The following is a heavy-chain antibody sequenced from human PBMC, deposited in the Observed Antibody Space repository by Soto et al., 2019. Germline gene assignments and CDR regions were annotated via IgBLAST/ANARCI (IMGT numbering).Heavy chain of an antibody. CDR2: IYWNDDK. Sequence: QITLKESGPTLVKPTQTLTLTCTFSGFSLSTSGVGVGWIRQPPGKALEWLALIYWNDDKRYSPSLKSRLTSTKDTSKNQVVLTMTNMDPVDTATYYCAHSVMYYYGSGYYFDYWGQGTLVTVSS. J-gene: IGHJ4*02. CDR1: GFSLSTSGVG. CDR3: AHSVMYYYGSGYYFDY. V-gene: IGHV2-5*01. D-gene: IGHD3-10*01.